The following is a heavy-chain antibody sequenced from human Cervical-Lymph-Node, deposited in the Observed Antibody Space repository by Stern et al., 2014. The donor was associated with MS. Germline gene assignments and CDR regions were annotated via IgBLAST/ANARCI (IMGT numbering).Heavy chain of an antibody. CDR1: GWSFSGSY. J-gene: IGHJ3*02. D-gene: IGHD2/OR15-2a*01. V-gene: IGHV4-34*01. CDR2: VSHSGGT. Sequence: QVQLQQWGAGLLKPSETLSLTCAINGWSFSGSYWSWIRQPPGKGLEWIGEVSHSGGTNYNPSLEGRVAISIDTSKSHFSLNLTSVNAADTAVYCARGQKNHYPPPNALDIWGQGTMVTVSS. CDR3: ARGQKNHYPPPNALDI.